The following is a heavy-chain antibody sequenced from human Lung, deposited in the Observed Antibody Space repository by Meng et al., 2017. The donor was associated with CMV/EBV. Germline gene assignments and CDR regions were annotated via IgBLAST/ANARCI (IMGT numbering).Heavy chain of an antibody. Sequence: LRGWCPGRVKAWGTLPVPCPVPGGSLGRCNWWGWGRQPPGKGLGWIGESYHSGSTKDNPSLKSRATISVDKSKNPFSLKLSSVTAADTAVYYCASLPPPGKQWLVTDYWGQGTLVTVSS. V-gene: IGHV4-4*02. J-gene: IGHJ4*02. CDR2: SYHSGST. D-gene: IGHD6-19*01. CDR3: ASLPPPGKQWLVTDY. CDR1: GGSLGRCNW.